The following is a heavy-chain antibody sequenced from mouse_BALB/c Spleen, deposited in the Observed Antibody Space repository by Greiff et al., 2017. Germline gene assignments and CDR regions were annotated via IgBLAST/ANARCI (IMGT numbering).Heavy chain of an antibody. Sequence: VQLQQSGAELVRPGALVKLSCKASGFNIKDYYMHWVKQRPEQGLEWIGWIDPENGDTEYAPKFQGKATMTADTSSNTAYLQLSSLTSEDTAVYYCNIGGRDYWGQGTTLTVSS. CDR1: GFNIKDYY. CDR2: IDPENGDT. V-gene: IGHV14-4*02. J-gene: IGHJ2*01. CDR3: NIGGRDY. D-gene: IGHD3-1*01.